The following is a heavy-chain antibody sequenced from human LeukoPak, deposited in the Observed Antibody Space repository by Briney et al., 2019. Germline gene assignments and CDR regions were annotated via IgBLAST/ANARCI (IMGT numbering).Heavy chain of an antibody. J-gene: IGHJ4*02. V-gene: IGHV3-33*05. CDR1: GFTFSSFG. CDR2: ILYDDK. Sequence: PGGSLRLSCAASGFTFSSFGMHWVHQAPGRGLEWVALILYDDKYYADSVKGRFTISRDNSKNTLYLQMDSLRAEDTAVYYCARYCSGGCYSGVDYWGQGTLVTVPS. D-gene: IGHD2-15*01. CDR3: ARYCSGGCYSGVDY.